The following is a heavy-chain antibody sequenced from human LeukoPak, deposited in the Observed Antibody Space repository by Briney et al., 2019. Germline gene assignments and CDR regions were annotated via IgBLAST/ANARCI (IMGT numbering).Heavy chain of an antibody. CDR3: ARQVLEWPFYYYYYGMDV. Sequence: ASVTISCTASGDTFSSYAISWVRQAPGQGLEWMGGIIPIFGTANYAQKFQGRVTITADESTSTAYMELSSLRSEDTAVYYCARQVLEWPFYYYYYGMDVWGQGTAVTVSS. J-gene: IGHJ6*02. D-gene: IGHD3-3*01. V-gene: IGHV1-69*13. CDR2: IIPIFGTA. CDR1: GDTFSSYA.